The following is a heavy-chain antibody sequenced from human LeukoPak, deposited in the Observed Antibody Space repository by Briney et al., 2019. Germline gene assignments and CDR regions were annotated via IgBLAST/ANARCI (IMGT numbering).Heavy chain of an antibody. V-gene: IGHV3-21*01. CDR2: ISSSSSYI. D-gene: IGHD6-6*01. J-gene: IGHJ4*02. CDR3: ARVGSEQLGPVNY. Sequence: GGSLRLSCAASGFTFSSYEMNWVRQAPGKGLEWVSSISSSSSYIYYADSVKGRFTISRDNAKNSLYLQMNSLRAEDTAVYYCARVGSEQLGPVNYWGQGTLVAVSS. CDR1: GFTFSSYE.